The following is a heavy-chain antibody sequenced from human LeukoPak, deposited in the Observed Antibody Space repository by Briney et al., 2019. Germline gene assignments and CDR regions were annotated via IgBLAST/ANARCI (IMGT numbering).Heavy chain of an antibody. V-gene: IGHV5-51*01. J-gene: IGHJ3*02. CDR2: IYPGDSDT. CDR1: GYSFTNYW. CDR3: ARPYCSSTSCYTEAFDI. D-gene: IGHD2-2*02. Sequence: GESLKISCKGSGYSFTNYWIGWVRQMPGKGLEWMGIIYPGDSDTRYSPSFQGQVTISADKSISTAYLQWSSLKASDTAMYYCARPYCSSTSCYTEAFDIWGQGTMVTVSS.